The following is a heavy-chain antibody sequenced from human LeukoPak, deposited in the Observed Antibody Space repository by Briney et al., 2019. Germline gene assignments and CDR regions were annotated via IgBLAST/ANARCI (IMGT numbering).Heavy chain of an antibody. CDR1: GFTSSSYS. J-gene: IGHJ4*02. V-gene: IGHV3-7*03. CDR2: IKQDGSAK. CDR3: ARDGWLVDY. Sequence: GGSLRLSCAASGFTSSSYSISWPRHAPGHGLEWVANIKQDGSAKYYVDSVKGRFTISRDNAKNSLYLQMNSLRAEDTAVYYCARDGWLVDYWGQGTLVTVSS. D-gene: IGHD6-19*01.